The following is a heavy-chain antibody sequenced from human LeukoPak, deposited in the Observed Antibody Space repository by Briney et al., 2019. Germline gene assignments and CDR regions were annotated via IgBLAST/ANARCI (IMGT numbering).Heavy chain of an antibody. Sequence: SETLSLTCTVSGGSISSGGYYWSWIRQHPGKGLEWIGYIYYSGSTYYNPSLKSRVTISVDTSKNQFSPELSSVTAADTAVYYCARDCQDYSYYYYGMDVWGQGTTVTVSS. CDR1: GGSISSGGYY. CDR2: IYYSGST. J-gene: IGHJ6*02. V-gene: IGHV4-31*03. D-gene: IGHD4-4*01. CDR3: ARDCQDYSYYYYGMDV.